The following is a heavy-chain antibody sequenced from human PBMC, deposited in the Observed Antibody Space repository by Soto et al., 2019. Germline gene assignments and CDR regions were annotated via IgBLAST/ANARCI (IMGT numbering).Heavy chain of an antibody. V-gene: IGHV3-23*01. Sequence: SGGSLRLSCAASGFTFSSSPMSWVRQAPGKGLEWVSAITNGAGSTYYADSVRGRFTISRDNSKSTLFLQMNSLRAEDTALYYCAKDFNSGTYSPIIHWGQGALVTVSS. CDR2: ITNGAGST. CDR3: AKDFNSGTYSPIIH. D-gene: IGHD1-26*01. CDR1: GFTFSSSP. J-gene: IGHJ4*02.